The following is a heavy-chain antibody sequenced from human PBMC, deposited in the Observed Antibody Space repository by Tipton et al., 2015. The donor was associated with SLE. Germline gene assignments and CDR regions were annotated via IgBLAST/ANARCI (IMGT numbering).Heavy chain of an antibody. CDR3: ARDLRWDPYFFDY. J-gene: IGHJ4*02. CDR1: GFTFNTYW. CDR2: INTDGSYK. V-gene: IGHV3-74*01. Sequence: SLRLSCAASGFTFNTYWMHWVRQVPGNGLVWVSRINTDGSYKTCADSVKGRFTISRDNSKNTLYLQMSSLRVEDTAVYYCARDLRWDPYFFDYWGQGTPVAVSS. D-gene: IGHD1-26*01.